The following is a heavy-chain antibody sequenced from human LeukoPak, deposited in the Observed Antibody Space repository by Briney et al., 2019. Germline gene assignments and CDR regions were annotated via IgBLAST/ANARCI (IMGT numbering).Heavy chain of an antibody. D-gene: IGHD1-26*01. CDR3: ASQGATYYYGMDV. J-gene: IGHJ6*02. Sequence: SQTLSLTCTVSGGSISTGSYYWSWIRQPAGKGLEWIGRIYTSGSTNYNPSLKSRVTISVDTSKNQFSLKLSSVTAADTAVYYCASQGATYYYGMDVWGQGTTVTVSS. V-gene: IGHV4-61*02. CDR1: GGSISTGSYY. CDR2: IYTSGST.